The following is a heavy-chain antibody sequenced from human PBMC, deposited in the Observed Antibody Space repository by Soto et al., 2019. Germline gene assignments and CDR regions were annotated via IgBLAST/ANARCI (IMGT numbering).Heavy chain of an antibody. D-gene: IGHD3-22*01. V-gene: IGHV1-18*01. Sequence: QVKLVQSGTEVKKPGASMKVSCKASGYSFATSGISWVRQAPGQGLEWMGWISAYNGNTNYDQKLQDRIIMTTDTSTSTAYLELRSLRSDDTAVYYCARAGQYYHSSGYADWGQGTLVTVSS. CDR3: ARAGQYYHSSGYAD. J-gene: IGHJ4*02. CDR2: ISAYNGNT. CDR1: GYSFATSG.